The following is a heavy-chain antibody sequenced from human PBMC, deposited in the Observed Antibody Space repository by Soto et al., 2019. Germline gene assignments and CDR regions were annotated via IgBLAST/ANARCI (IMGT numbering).Heavy chain of an antibody. V-gene: IGHV1-18*01. CDR3: ARGTPRVVVAATPGRRNYFDY. CDR2: ISAYNGNT. Sequence: ASVKVSCKASGYTFTSYGMSWVRQAPGQGLERMGWISAYNGNTNYAQKLQGRVTMTTDTSTSTAYMELRSLRSDDTAVYYCARGTPRVVVAATPGRRNYFDYWGQGTLVTVSS. J-gene: IGHJ4*02. D-gene: IGHD2-15*01. CDR1: GYTFTSYG.